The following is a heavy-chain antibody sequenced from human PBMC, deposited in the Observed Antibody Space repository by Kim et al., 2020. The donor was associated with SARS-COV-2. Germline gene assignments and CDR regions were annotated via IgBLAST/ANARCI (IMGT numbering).Heavy chain of an antibody. CDR2: ISCSGGST. CDR1: GFTFSSYA. CDR3: AKDPKAWELTG. D-gene: IGHD1-26*01. J-gene: IGHJ4*02. V-gene: IGHV3-23*01. Sequence: GGSLRLSCAASGFTFSSYAMSWVRQAPGKGLEWVSAISCSGGSTYYADSVKGRFTISRDNSKNTLYLQMNSLRAEDTAVYYCAKDPKAWELTGWGQGTLVAVCS.